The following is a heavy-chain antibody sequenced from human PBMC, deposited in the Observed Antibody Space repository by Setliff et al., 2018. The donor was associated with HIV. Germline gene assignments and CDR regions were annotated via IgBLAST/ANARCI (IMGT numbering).Heavy chain of an antibody. Sequence: GGSLRLSCAASGFTVSSDYMNWVRQAPGKGLEWVSVIHSGGSTFYADSVKGRFTISRDNSKNTVYLQMNSPRAEDTAVYYCARAPAVTTSLFFDYWGQGTLVTVSS. CDR3: ARAPAVTTSLFFDY. CDR1: GFTVSSDY. CDR2: IHSGGST. D-gene: IGHD4-17*01. V-gene: IGHV3-66*01. J-gene: IGHJ4*02.